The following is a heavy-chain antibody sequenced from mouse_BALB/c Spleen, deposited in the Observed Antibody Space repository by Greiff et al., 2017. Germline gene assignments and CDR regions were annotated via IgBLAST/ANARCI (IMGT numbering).Heavy chain of an antibody. CDR3: ARSYYRYDGYYFDY. CDR2: IYPGGGYT. Sequence: VQLQQSGPELVKPGASVKISCKASGYAFSSSWMNWVKQRPGQGLEWIGDIYPGGGYTNYNEKFKGKATLTADTSSSTAYMQLSSLTSEDSAIYYCARSYYRYDGYYFDYWGQGTTLTVSS. CDR1: GYAFSSSW. J-gene: IGHJ2*01. V-gene: IGHV1-82*01. D-gene: IGHD2-14*01.